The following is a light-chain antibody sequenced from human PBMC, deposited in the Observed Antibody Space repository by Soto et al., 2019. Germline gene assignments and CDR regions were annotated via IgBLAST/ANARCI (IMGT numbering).Light chain of an antibody. J-gene: IGKJ4*01. CDR1: QSVSSSY. Sequence: EIVLTQSPGTLSLSPGERATLSCRASQSVSSSYLAWYQQSPGQAPRLLVYGASIRATDIPDRFSGSGSGTACTLTISSLQSEDFAIYYCQQYNNWPPFTFGGGTKVEIK. CDR2: GAS. CDR3: QQYNNWPPFT. V-gene: IGKV3-20*01.